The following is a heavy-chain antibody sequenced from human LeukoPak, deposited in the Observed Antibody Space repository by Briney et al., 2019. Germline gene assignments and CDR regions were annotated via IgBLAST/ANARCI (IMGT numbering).Heavy chain of an antibody. J-gene: IGHJ6*02. CDR1: GGTFISYA. V-gene: IGHV1-2*04. D-gene: IGHD6-19*01. CDR3: ARDRGAVAGTNYYYGMDV. Sequence: ASVKVSCKASGGTFISYAISWVRQAPGQGLEWMGWINPNSGGTNYAQKFQGWVTMTRDTSISTAYMELSRLRSDDTAVYYCARDRGAVAGTNYYYGMDVWGQGTTVTVSS. CDR2: INPNSGGT.